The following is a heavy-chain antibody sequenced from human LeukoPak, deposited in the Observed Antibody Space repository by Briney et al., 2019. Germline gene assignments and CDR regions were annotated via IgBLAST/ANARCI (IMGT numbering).Heavy chain of an antibody. D-gene: IGHD6-13*01. Sequence: SETLSLTCTVSGGSISSSSYYWGWIRQPPGKGLEWIGSIYYSGSTYYNPSLKSRVTISVDTSKNQFSLKLSSVTAADTAVYYCARHGTAAGKEGNWFDPWGQGTLVTVSS. CDR1: GGSISSSSYY. CDR3: ARHGTAAGKEGNWFDP. J-gene: IGHJ5*02. CDR2: IYYSGST. V-gene: IGHV4-39*01.